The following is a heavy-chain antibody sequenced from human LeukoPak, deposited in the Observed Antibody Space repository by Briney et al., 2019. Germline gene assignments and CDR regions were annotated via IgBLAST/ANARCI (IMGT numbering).Heavy chain of an antibody. CDR3: ARPAYRGSYYDAFDI. CDR2: IYYTGST. J-gene: IGHJ3*02. V-gene: IGHV4-59*08. Sequence: KTGGSLRLSCAASEFTFSNAWMSWIRQPPGKGLEWIGYIYYTGSTNYNPSLKSRVTISVDTSKNKFSLKLNSVTAADTAVYYRARPAYRGSYYDAFDIWGQGTMVTVSS. D-gene: IGHD1-26*01. CDR1: EFTFSNAW.